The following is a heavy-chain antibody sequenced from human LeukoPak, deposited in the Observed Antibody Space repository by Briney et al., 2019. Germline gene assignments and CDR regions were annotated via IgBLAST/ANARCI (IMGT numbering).Heavy chain of an antibody. Sequence: SETLSLTCTVSGDSVTTYYWSWIRQPPGKGLEWFGYIYYSGSTNYNPSLKSRVTISLDTSRNQFSLKLSSVTAADTAVYYCASLFCTRTSCFFLDPWGQGTLVTVSS. CDR1: GDSVTTYY. CDR3: ASLFCTRTSCFFLDP. J-gene: IGHJ5*02. V-gene: IGHV4-59*02. D-gene: IGHD2-2*01. CDR2: IYYSGST.